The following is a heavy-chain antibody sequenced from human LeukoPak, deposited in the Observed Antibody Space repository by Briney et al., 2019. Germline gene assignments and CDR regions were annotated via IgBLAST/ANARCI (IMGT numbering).Heavy chain of an antibody. CDR2: IYHSGST. CDR3: ARDQATDYGDYHGLFDY. D-gene: IGHD4-17*01. CDR1: GGSISSSSYY. Sequence: PSETLSLTCTVSGGSISSSSYYWGWIRQPPGKGLEWIGSIYHSGSTNYNPSLKSRVTISVDKSKNQFSLKLSSVTAADTAVYYCARDQATDYGDYHGLFDYWGQGTLVTVSS. J-gene: IGHJ4*02. V-gene: IGHV4-39*07.